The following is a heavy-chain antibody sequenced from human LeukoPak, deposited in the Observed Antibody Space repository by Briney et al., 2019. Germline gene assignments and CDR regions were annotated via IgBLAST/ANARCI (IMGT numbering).Heavy chain of an antibody. CDR1: GFTISSYY. J-gene: IGHJ4*02. V-gene: IGHV3-23*01. CDR3: AKGYKASPLDY. CDR2: ISGSGSST. Sequence: GGSLRLSCAASGFTISSYYMAWVRQAPGKGLDWVSGISGSGSSTYYADSVKGRFTISRDNTKNTLYLQMNSLRAEDTAVYYCAKGYKASPLDYWGQGTLVTVSS. D-gene: IGHD3-10*01.